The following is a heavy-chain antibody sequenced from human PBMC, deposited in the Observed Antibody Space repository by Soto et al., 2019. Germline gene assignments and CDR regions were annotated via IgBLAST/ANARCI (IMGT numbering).Heavy chain of an antibody. CDR3: AAPKQLSMGYYYGMDV. CDR1: GYSFTNYW. Sequence: GESLKISCKGSGYSFTNYWIGWVRQMPGKDLEWIGIIYPEDSETRYSPSFQGLVTISVDKSISTAYLQWSSLKASDTAMYYCAAPKQLSMGYYYGMDVWGQGTTVTVSS. CDR2: IYPEDSET. V-gene: IGHV5-51*01. J-gene: IGHJ6*02. D-gene: IGHD2-2*01.